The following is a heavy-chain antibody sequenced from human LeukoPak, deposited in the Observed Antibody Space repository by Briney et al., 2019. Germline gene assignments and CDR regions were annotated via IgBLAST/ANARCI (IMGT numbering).Heavy chain of an antibody. CDR2: INAGNGNT. CDR1: GYTFTSYA. J-gene: IGHJ5*02. V-gene: IGHV1-3*01. CDR3: TRNYYGSGSSPFDP. D-gene: IGHD3-10*01. Sequence: GASVKVSCKASGYTFTSYAMHWVRQTPGQRLEWMGWINAGNGNTKYSQKFQGRVTITRDTSASTAYMELSSLRSEDTALYYCTRNYYGSGSSPFDPWGQGTLVIVSS.